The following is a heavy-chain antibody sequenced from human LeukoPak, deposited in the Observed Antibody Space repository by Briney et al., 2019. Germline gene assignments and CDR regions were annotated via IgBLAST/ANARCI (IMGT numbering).Heavy chain of an antibody. CDR2: MSSDGNAM. V-gene: IGHV3-30-3*01. Sequence: GGSLRLSCAASGFTFTAYLIHWVRQAPGKGLEWVAVMSSDGNAMFYADSVKGRFTISRDNSKNTLYLQMNSLRAEDTAVCYCVRGYCGGDCYPDYYYYGMDVWGQGTTVTVS. D-gene: IGHD2-21*02. J-gene: IGHJ6*02. CDR1: GFTFTAYL. CDR3: VRGYCGGDCYPDYYYYGMDV.